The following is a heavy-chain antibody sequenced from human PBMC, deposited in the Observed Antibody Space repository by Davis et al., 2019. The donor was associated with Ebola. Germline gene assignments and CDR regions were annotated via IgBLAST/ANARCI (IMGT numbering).Heavy chain of an antibody. V-gene: IGHV5-51*01. J-gene: IGHJ4*02. Sequence: PGGSLRLSCKGSGYSFTSYWIGWVRQMPGKGLEWMGIIYPGDSDTRYSPSFQGQVTISADKSISTAYLQWSSLKASDTAMYYCARALWYYYDSSGYIFDYWGQGTLVTVSS. CDR2: IYPGDSDT. CDR1: GYSFTSYW. CDR3: ARALWYYYDSSGYIFDY. D-gene: IGHD3-22*01.